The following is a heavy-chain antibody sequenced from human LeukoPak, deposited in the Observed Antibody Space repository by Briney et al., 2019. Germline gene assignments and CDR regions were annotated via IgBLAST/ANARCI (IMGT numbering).Heavy chain of an antibody. D-gene: IGHD6-13*01. CDR2: IYYSGST. CDR3: ARREGIIASADFFDY. Sequence: PSETLSLTCTVSGGSISSSSYYWGWIRQPPGKGLEWIGTIYYSGSTYYNPSLKSRVTISVDTSKNLFSLKPSSVTAADTAVYYCARREGIIASADFFDYWGQGTLVTVSS. CDR1: GGSISSSSYY. V-gene: IGHV4-39*01. J-gene: IGHJ4*02.